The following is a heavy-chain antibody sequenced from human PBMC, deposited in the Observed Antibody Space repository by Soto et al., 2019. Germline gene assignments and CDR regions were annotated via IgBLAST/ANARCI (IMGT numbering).Heavy chain of an antibody. CDR2: INAGNGNT. V-gene: IGHV1-3*01. CDR1: GYTFTSYA. Sequence: VASVKVSCKASGYTFTSYAMHWVRQAPGQRLEWMGWINAGNGNTKYSQKFQGRVTITRDTSASTAYMELSSLRSEDTAVYYCARVDSSSSGYYYYGMDVWGQGTTVTVSS. D-gene: IGHD6-6*01. CDR3: ARVDSSSSGYYYYGMDV. J-gene: IGHJ6*02.